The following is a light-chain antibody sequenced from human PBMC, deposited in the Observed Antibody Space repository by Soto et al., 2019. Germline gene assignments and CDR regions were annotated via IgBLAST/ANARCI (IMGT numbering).Light chain of an antibody. V-gene: IGKV4-1*01. CDR1: QTVLFDSNNKNY. Sequence: DILLTQSPDSLAVSLGERATINCKSSQTVLFDSNNKNYLAWYQQKPGQAPKLLIYWASARESGVPDRFSGSGSESDFNFTITSLQAEDVAVYYCQQYYTIPITFGGGTLVDIK. J-gene: IGKJ4*01. CDR2: WAS. CDR3: QQYYTIPIT.